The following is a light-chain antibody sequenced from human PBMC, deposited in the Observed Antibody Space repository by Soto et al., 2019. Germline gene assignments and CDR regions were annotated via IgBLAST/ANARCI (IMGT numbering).Light chain of an antibody. V-gene: IGKV3-15*01. Sequence: VWTQAPAALSLSAVVRATNSHTPSQSVSSSYLAWYQQKPGQAPRVLIYGASTTATGIPARFSGSGSGTEFTLTISSLEPEDSAVYHCQQYNDWPRTFGQGTKVDIK. CDR2: GAS. CDR1: QSVSSSY. J-gene: IGKJ1*01. CDR3: QQYNDWPRT.